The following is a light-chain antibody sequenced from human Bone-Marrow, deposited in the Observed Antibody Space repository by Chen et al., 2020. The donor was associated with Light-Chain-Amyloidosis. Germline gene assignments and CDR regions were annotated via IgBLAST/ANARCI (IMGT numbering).Light chain of an antibody. J-gene: IGKJ4*01. CDR3: QQYGTSPLT. CDR1: QTISSNY. CDR2: GSS. Sequence: EIVLTQSPVTLSLSPGEGANLSCRARQTISSNYLTLYQQKFGQAPRLLIYGSSSRATGIQDRFTGSGSVTDFTLTINRLEPEDFAMYYCQQYGTSPLTFGGGTKVEIK. V-gene: IGKV3-20*01.